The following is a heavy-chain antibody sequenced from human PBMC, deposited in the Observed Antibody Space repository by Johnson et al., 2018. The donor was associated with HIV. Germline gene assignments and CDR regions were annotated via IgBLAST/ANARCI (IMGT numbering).Heavy chain of an antibody. CDR1: GFSFDDYG. CDR2: IKSKTDGGTT. D-gene: IGHD6-6*01. Sequence: VQLVESGGGVVRPGGSLRLSCAASGFSFDDYGMSWVRQAPGKGLEWVGRIKSKTDGGTTDYAAPVKGRFTISRDDSKNTLYLQMNSLKTEDTAVYYCTTEAYSSSSAAFDIWGQGTMVTVSS. J-gene: IGHJ3*02. CDR3: TTEAYSSSSAAFDI. V-gene: IGHV3-15*01.